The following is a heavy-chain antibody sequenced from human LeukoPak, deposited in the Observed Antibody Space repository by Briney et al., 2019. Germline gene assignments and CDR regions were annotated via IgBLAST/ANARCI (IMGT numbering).Heavy chain of an antibody. V-gene: IGHV3-7*01. CDR2: IQEDGTEK. J-gene: IGHJ4*02. CDR3: ARGRWSDY. CDR1: GFTFSAYW. Sequence: GGSLRLSCAASGFTFSAYWMTWVRQAPGKGLEWVANIQEDGTEKNYVDSVKGRFTISRDNVKKSLYLEMNSLRVEDTAVYYCARGRWSDYWGQGTQVTVSS. D-gene: IGHD5-24*01.